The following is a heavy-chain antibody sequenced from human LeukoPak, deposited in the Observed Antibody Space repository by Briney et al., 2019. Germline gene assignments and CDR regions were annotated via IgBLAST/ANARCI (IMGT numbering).Heavy chain of an antibody. CDR1: GFTFSSYG. Sequence: PGGSPRLSCAASGFTFSSYGMHWVRQAPGKGLEWVAVIWYDGSNKYYADSVKGRFTISRDNSKNTPYLRMNSLRAEDTAVYYCAKPGGVLVGAMDYWGQGTLVTVSS. V-gene: IGHV3-33*06. CDR3: AKPGGVLVGAMDY. J-gene: IGHJ4*02. CDR2: IWYDGSNK. D-gene: IGHD1-26*01.